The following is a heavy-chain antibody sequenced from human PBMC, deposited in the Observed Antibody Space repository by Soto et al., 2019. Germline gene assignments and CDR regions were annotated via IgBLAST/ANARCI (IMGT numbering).Heavy chain of an antibody. CDR1: GFTVSSNY. V-gene: IGHV3-53*01. J-gene: IGHJ6*02. CDR3: ARDGYYYGSGSYLGNGMDV. D-gene: IGHD3-10*01. CDR2: IYSGGST. Sequence: PGGSLILSCAASGFTVSSNYMSWVRQAPGKGLEWVSVIYSGGSTYYADSVKGRFTISRDNSKNTLYLQMNSLRAEDTAVYYCARDGYYYGSGSYLGNGMDVWGQGTTVTVSS.